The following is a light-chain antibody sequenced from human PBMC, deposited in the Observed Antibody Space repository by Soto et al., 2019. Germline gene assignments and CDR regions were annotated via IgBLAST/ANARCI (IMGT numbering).Light chain of an antibody. Sequence: DIRMTQSPSSRSASVGDRVTITCRASQSDDTHLNWYQHHPGKAPIALIYEASNLQSGVPSRFSGSGSGTDFTLTISGLQPDDSATYYCHQTYSPPDTFGQGTKVDIK. CDR1: QSDDTH. J-gene: IGKJ1*01. CDR3: HQTYSPPDT. CDR2: EAS. V-gene: IGKV1-39*01.